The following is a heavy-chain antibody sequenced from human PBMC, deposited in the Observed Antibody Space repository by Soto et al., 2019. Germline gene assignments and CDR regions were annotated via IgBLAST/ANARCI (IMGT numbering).Heavy chain of an antibody. V-gene: IGHV4-31*03. CDR3: ARLLGSGNYLGIFDAFDI. CDR2: ISYSGST. D-gene: IGHD1-26*01. Sequence: QVQLQESGPGLVQPSQTLSLACTVSGGSITTVGNYWSWIRQFPGKGLEWIGHISYSGSTNSNPSIRSRLSMSVDTSKNQFSLELSSVTAADTAVYYCARLLGSGNYLGIFDAFDIWGQGTVVTVSS. CDR1: GGSITTVGNY. J-gene: IGHJ3*02.